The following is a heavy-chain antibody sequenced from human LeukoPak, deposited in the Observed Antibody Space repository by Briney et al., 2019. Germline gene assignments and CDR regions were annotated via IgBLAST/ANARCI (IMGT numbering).Heavy chain of an antibody. CDR3: ARDDCSSISCYHNWFDP. Sequence: PGGSLRLSCAASGFTFSSYWMSWVRQAPGKGLEWVANIKQDGSEKYYVDSVKGRFTISRDNAKNSLYLQMNSLRAEDTAVYYCARDDCSSISCYHNWFDPWGQGTWSPSPQ. J-gene: IGHJ5*02. CDR1: GFTFSSYW. CDR2: IKQDGSEK. V-gene: IGHV3-7*01. D-gene: IGHD2-2*01.